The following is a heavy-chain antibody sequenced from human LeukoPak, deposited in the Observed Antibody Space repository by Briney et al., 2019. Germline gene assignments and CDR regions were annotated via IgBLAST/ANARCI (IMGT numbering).Heavy chain of an antibody. CDR3: ARQSGSGTYYKEAFEY. Sequence: GESLKISCKGCGYNFTSYWISWVRQMPGKGLEWMGRIDPRDSYTNYSPSFQGHVTISADKSITTAYLQWSSLTASDTAMHYCARQSGSGTYYKEAFEYWGQGTLVTVSS. CDR1: GYNFTSYW. CDR2: IDPRDSYT. J-gene: IGHJ4*02. V-gene: IGHV5-10-1*01. D-gene: IGHD3-10*01.